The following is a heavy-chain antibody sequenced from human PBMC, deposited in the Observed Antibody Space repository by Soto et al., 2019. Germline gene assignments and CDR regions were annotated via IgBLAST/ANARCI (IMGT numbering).Heavy chain of an antibody. CDR1: GDTFTSYA. D-gene: IGHD6-19*01. V-gene: IGHV1-69*01. CDR2: IVPLFRTT. CDR3: ARKLLAVAGRSGD. Sequence: QVQLVQSGAEVKKPGSSVKVSCKIYGDTFTSYAISWVRQAPGQGLEWVGGIVPLFRTTDYAQKFQGRVTITADESTNTAYMELSSLTSEDTAVYYCARKLLAVAGRSGDWGQGTLVTVSA. J-gene: IGHJ4*02.